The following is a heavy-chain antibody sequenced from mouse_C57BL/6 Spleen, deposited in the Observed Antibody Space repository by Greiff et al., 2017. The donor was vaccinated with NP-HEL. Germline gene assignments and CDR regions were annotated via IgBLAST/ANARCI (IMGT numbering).Heavy chain of an antibody. V-gene: IGHV5-9-1*02. Sequence: EVKLVESGEGLVKPGGSLKLSCAASGFTFSSYAMSWVRQTPEKRLEWVAYISSGGDYIYYADTVKGRFTISRDNARNTLYLQMSSLKSEDTAMYYCTREGAYYGSSLAWFAYWGQGTLVTVSA. J-gene: IGHJ3*01. D-gene: IGHD1-1*01. CDR3: TREGAYYGSSLAWFAY. CDR2: ISSGGDYI. CDR1: GFTFSSYA.